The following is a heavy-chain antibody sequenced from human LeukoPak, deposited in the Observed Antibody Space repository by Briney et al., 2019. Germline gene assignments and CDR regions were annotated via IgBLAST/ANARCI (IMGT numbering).Heavy chain of an antibody. CDR3: AKDVTWVQLCLDY. D-gene: IGHD5-18*01. J-gene: IGHJ4*02. CDR1: GFTFSSYA. V-gene: IGHV3-23*01. Sequence: GGSLRLSCAASGFTFSSYAMSWVRQAPGKGLEWVSGISGSGGSTYYADSVKGRFTVSRDNSKNTLYLQMNSLRAEDRAVYYCAKDVTWVQLCLDYWGQGTLVTVSP. CDR2: ISGSGGST.